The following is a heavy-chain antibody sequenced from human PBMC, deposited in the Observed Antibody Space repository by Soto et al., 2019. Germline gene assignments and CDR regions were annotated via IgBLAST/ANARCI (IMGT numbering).Heavy chain of an antibody. V-gene: IGHV1-18*01. CDR1: GYTFTSYG. D-gene: IGHD6-6*01. J-gene: IGHJ6*02. CDR2: ISAYNGNT. CDR3: ARDQDVAARLYYYYGMDV. Sequence: GASVKVSCKASGYTFTSYGISWVRQAPGQGLEWMGWISAYNGNTNYAQRLQGRVTMTTDTSTSTAYMELRSLRSDDTAVYYCARDQDVAARLYYYYGMDVWGQGTTVTVSS.